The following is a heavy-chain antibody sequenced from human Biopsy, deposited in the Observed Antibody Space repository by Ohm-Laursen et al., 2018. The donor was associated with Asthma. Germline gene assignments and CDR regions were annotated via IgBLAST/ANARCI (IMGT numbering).Heavy chain of an antibody. V-gene: IGHV3-30*19. CDR2: ISYDGSSI. CDR1: RFAYE. CDR3: AREGVVGTHIED. D-gene: IGHD2-21*01. Sequence: SLRLSCTASRFAYEMHWVRQAPGKGLEWVAVISYDGSSIYYADSVKGRFTISRDNSKNTLSLQMNSLTAEDTAVYYCAREGVVGTHIEDWGQGTLVTVSS. J-gene: IGHJ4*02.